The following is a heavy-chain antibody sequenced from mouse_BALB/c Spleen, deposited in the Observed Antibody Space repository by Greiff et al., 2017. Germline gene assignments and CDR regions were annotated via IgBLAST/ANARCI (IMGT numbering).Heavy chain of an antibody. CDR3: ARWGGNYDAMDY. CDR1: GYAFSSSW. CDR2: IYPGDGDT. V-gene: IGHV1-82*01. Sequence: QVQLQQSGPELVKPGASVKISCKASGYAFSSSWMNWVKQRPGQGLEWIGRIYPGDGDTNYNGKFKGKATLTADKSSSTAYMQLSSLTSVDSAVYFCARWGGNYDAMDYWGQGTSVTVSS. D-gene: IGHD1-1*02. J-gene: IGHJ4*01.